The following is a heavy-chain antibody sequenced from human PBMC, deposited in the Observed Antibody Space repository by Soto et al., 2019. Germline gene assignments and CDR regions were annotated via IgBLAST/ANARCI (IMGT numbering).Heavy chain of an antibody. J-gene: IGHJ4*02. CDR3: ARDPKPRINDLKLVGAPGY. CDR1: GFTFSSYA. V-gene: IGHV3-30-3*01. D-gene: IGHD1-26*01. Sequence: QVQLVESGGGVVQPGRSLRLSCAASGFTFSSYAMHWVRQAPGKGLEWVAVISYDGSNKYYADSVKGRFTISRDNSKNTLYLQMNSLRAEDTAVYYCARDPKPRINDLKLVGAPGYWGQGTLVTVSS. CDR2: ISYDGSNK.